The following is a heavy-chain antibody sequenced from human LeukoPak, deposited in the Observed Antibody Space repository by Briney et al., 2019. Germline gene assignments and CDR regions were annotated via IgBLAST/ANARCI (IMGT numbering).Heavy chain of an antibody. J-gene: IGHJ3*02. V-gene: IGHV4-34*01. D-gene: IGHD3-22*01. CDR3: ASPEGYYYDSSGYYPNDAFDI. CDR1: GGSFSGYY. Sequence: SETLSLACAVYGGSFSGYYWSWIHQPSGKGLEWIGGINHSGSTNYNPSLKSRVTISVDTSKNQFSLKLSSVTAADTAVYYCASPEGYYYDSSGYYPNDAFDIWGQGTMVTVSS. CDR2: INHSGST.